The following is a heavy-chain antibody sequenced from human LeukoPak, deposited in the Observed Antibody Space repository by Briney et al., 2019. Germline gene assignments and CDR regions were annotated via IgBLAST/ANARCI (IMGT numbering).Heavy chain of an antibody. J-gene: IGHJ4*02. V-gene: IGHV3-21*01. CDR1: GFTFSSYS. D-gene: IGHD3-9*01. Sequence: GGSLRLSCAASGFTFSSYSMNWVRQAPGKGLEWVSSISSSSSYIYYADSVKGRFTISRDNAKNSLYLQMNSLRAEDTAVYYCARDSGPILTGMYYFDYWGQGTLVTVSS. CDR3: ARDSGPILTGMYYFDY. CDR2: ISSSSSYI.